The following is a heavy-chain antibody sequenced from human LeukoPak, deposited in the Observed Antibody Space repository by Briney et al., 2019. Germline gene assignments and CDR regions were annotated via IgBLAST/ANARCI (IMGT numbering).Heavy chain of an antibody. D-gene: IGHD3-22*01. CDR3: ARPNYYDSRIDP. Sequence: SQTLSLTCTVSGGSISIGDYYWSWIRQPPGKGLEWIGYMYYSGSTYYNPSLKSRVTISVDTSKNQFSLKLSSVTAADTAVYYCARPNYYDSRIDPWGQGTLVTVSS. J-gene: IGHJ5*02. V-gene: IGHV4-30-4*01. CDR2: MYYSGST. CDR1: GGSISIGDYY.